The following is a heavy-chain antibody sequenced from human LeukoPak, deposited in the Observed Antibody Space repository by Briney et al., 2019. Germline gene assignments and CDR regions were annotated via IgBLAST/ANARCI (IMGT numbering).Heavy chain of an antibody. J-gene: IGHJ6*02. CDR3: ARGDYGDSLNYYYYYGMDV. V-gene: IGHV4-4*07. D-gene: IGHD4-17*01. CDR1: GGSISRYY. Sequence: PSETLSLTCSVSGGSISRYYWSWIRQPAGKGLEWIGRIYTSGNTNYNPSLKSRVIMSVDMSRNQFSLNLRSVTAADTAVYYCARGDYGDSLNYYYYYGMDVWGQGTTVTVSS. CDR2: IYTSGNT.